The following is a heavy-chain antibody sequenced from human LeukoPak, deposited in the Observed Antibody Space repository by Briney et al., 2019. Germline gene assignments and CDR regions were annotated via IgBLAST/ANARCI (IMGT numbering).Heavy chain of an antibody. V-gene: IGHV1-2*02. CDR3: ARAADCTNGVCYDWFDP. Sequence: ASVKVSCKASGYTFTGYYKHWVRQAPGQGLEWMGWINPNSGGTNYAQKFQGRVTMTRDTSISTAYMELSRLRSDDTAVYYCARAADCTNGVCYDWFDPWGQGTLVTVSS. CDR1: GYTFTGYY. D-gene: IGHD2-8*01. J-gene: IGHJ5*02. CDR2: INPNSGGT.